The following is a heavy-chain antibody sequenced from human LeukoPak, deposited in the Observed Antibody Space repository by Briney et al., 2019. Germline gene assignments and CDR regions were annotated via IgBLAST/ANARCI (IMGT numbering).Heavy chain of an antibody. D-gene: IGHD3-22*01. CDR3: ASLRSDSSGYYNLRIDY. J-gene: IGHJ4*02. CDR1: GYTFTSYG. CDR2: ISGYNGNT. Sequence: ASVKVSCKASGYTFTSYGISWVRQAPGQGLEWMGWISGYNGNTNYAQKVQGRVTMTTDTSTSTAYMELRSLRSDDTAVYYCASLRSDSSGYYNLRIDYWGQGTLVTVSS. V-gene: IGHV1-18*01.